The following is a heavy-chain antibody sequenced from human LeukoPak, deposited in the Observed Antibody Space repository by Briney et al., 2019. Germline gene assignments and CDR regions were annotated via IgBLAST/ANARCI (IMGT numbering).Heavy chain of an antibody. V-gene: IGHV3-30*02. CDR1: GFTFSSYG. Sequence: PGGSLRLSCAASGFTFSSYGMHWVRQAPGKGLEWVAFIRYDGSNKYYADSVKGRFTISRDNSKNSLYLQMNSLRAEDTAVYYCARASSGYPSEIDYWGQGTLVTVSS. J-gene: IGHJ4*02. CDR2: IRYDGSNK. CDR3: ARASSGYPSEIDY. D-gene: IGHD3-22*01.